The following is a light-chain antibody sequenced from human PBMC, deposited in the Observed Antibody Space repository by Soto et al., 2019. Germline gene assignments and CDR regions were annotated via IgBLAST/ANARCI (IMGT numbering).Light chain of an antibody. CDR2: EVN. CDR1: RSDIGDSNF. V-gene: IGLV2-14*01. J-gene: IGLJ1*01. Sequence: QSVLTRPASVSVSPGQSVTSSCTGPRSDIGDSNFISWYQHSPGKAPRLLIYEVNNRPSGVSKRFSGSKAGNTASLTISGLLDDDEADYFCASFRSGTILVFGSGTKVTVL. CDR3: ASFRSGTILV.